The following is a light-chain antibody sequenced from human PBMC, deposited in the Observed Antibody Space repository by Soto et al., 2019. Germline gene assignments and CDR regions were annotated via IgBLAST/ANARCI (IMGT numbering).Light chain of an antibody. V-gene: IGKV3-20*01. J-gene: IGKJ1*01. Sequence: EIVLTQSPGTLSLSPGERATLSCRASQSVSSRFLGWYQQKPGQAPRLLIYGASSRATGIPDRFSGSGSGTGFTLTISRREPEDFAVYYCHQYGNSPPWTFGQGTKVEIK. CDR3: HQYGNSPPWT. CDR1: QSVSSRF. CDR2: GAS.